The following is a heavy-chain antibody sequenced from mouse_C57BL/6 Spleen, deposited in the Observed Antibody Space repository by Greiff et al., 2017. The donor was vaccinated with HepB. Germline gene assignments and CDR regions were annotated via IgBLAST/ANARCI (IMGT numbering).Heavy chain of an antibody. V-gene: IGHV1-64*01. CDR1: GYTFTSYW. CDR2: IHPNSGST. CDR3: ARTTVVATDY. D-gene: IGHD1-1*01. J-gene: IGHJ2*01. Sequence: QVQLQQSGAELVKPGASVKLSCKASGYTFTSYWMHWVKQRPGQGLEWIGMIHPNSGSTNYNEKFKSKATLTVDKSSSTAYMQLSSLTSEDSAVYYCARTTVVATDYWGQGTTLTVSS.